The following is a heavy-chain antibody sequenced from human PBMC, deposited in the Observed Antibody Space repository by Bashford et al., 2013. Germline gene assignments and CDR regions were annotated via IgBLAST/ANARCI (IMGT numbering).Heavy chain of an antibody. J-gene: IGHJ5*02. Sequence: SETLSLTCTVSGGSISDHFWNWVRQPPGKGLEWIGGLYESGSILYNPSLRSRVTILRDTSKNQFSLRLSSVTAADTAVYYCAKREVSSAVTGSAGNWLGPWGPGTLVTVSS. CDR1: GGSISDHF. CDR3: AKREVSSAVTGSAGNWLGP. V-gene: IGHV4-59*08. D-gene: IGHD3-9*01. CDR2: LYESGSI.